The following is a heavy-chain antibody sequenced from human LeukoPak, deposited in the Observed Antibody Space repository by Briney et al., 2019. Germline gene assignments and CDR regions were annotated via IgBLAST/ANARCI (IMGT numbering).Heavy chain of an antibody. V-gene: IGHV4-59*08. CDR1: GVSITGYY. D-gene: IGHD1-14*01. CDR2: VRDNGES. CDR3: ARQPAGTAAFDI. J-gene: IGHJ3*02. Sequence: SETLSLTCTVSGVSITGYYWSWIRQPPGKGLEWIAYVRDNGESNYNPSLKSRVTISVDTRNNQISLRLNFGTAADTAIYYYARQPAGTAAFDIWGLGTMVTVSS.